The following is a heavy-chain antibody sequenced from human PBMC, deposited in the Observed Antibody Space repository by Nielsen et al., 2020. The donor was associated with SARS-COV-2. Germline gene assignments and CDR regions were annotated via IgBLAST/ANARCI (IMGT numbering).Heavy chain of an antibody. D-gene: IGHD5-18*01. CDR3: AIRGYSYGFIDYFDY. Sequence: GGSLRLSCAASGFTFSSYSMNWVRQAPGKGLEWVSSISSSSSYIYYADSVKGRFTISRDNAKNSLYLQMNSLRAEDTAVYYCAIRGYSYGFIDYFDYWGQGTLVTVSS. CDR1: GFTFSSYS. J-gene: IGHJ4*02. CDR2: ISSSSSYI. V-gene: IGHV3-21*01.